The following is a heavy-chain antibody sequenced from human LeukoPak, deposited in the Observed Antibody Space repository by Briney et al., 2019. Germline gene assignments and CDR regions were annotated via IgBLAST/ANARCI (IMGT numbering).Heavy chain of an antibody. J-gene: IGHJ4*02. CDR2: ISGSGGST. CDR3: AKGRYYYGSGSLFSGEPEYYFDY. D-gene: IGHD3-10*01. Sequence: GGSLRLSCVASGFTFSSYAMSWVRQAPGKGLQWVSTISGSGGSTYYADSVKGRFTISRDNSKNTLYLQMKSLRAEDMAVYYCAKGRYYYGSGSLFSGEPEYYFDYWGQGTLVTVSS. CDR1: GFTFSSYA. V-gene: IGHV3-23*01.